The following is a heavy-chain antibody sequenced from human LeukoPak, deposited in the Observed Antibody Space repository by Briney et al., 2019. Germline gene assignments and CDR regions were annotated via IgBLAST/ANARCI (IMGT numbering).Heavy chain of an antibody. Sequence: ASVKVSCKASGGTFSSYAISWVRQAPGQGLEWMGGIIPIFGTANYAQKFQDRVTITADESTSTAYMELSSLRSEDTAVYYCARGIVVVPAATRAPHAWYFDLWGRGTLVTVSS. J-gene: IGHJ2*01. D-gene: IGHD2-2*01. CDR1: GGTFSSYA. CDR3: ARGIVVVPAATRAPHAWYFDL. V-gene: IGHV1-69*13. CDR2: IIPIFGTA.